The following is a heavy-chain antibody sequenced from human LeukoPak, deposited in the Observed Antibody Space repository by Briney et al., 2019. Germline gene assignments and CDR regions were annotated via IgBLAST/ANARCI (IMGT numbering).Heavy chain of an antibody. CDR1: GFTFSSYG. J-gene: IGHJ4*02. Sequence: GGSLRLSCAASGFTFSSYGMHWVRQAPGKGLEWMGGFDPEDGETIYAQKFQGRVTMTEDTSTDTAYMELSSLRSEDTAVYYCATELRDSSGYVDYWGQGTLVTVSS. CDR3: ATELRDSSGYVDY. CDR2: FDPEDGET. D-gene: IGHD3-22*01. V-gene: IGHV1-24*01.